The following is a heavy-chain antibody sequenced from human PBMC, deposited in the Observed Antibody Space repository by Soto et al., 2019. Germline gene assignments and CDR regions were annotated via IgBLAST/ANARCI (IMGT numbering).Heavy chain of an antibody. V-gene: IGHV3-23*01. CDR3: AKIPTGSGSSKFDY. J-gene: IGHJ4*02. CDR2: ISGSGSFT. D-gene: IGHD3-10*01. CDR1: GFTFRTYA. Sequence: GGSLRLSCAASGFTFRTYAMNWVRQVPGKGLEWISAISGSGSFTHYADSVRGRFTISRDNSQNQLYLQMNNLRGDDTAMYYCAKIPTGSGSSKFDYWGQGIQVTVSS.